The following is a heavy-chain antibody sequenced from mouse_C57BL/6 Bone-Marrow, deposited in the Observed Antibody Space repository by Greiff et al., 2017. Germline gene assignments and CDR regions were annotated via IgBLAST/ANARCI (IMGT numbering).Heavy chain of an antibody. Sequence: VQLQQPGAELVKPGASVKMSCKASGYTFTSYWITWVKPRPGQGLEWIGDIYPGSGSTNYNEKFKSKATLTVDTSSSTAYMQLSSLTSEDSAVYYGATPYYSNSWYFDVWGTGTTVTVSS. D-gene: IGHD2-5*01. J-gene: IGHJ1*03. CDR3: ATPYYSNSWYFDV. CDR1: GYTFTSYW. CDR2: IYPGSGST. V-gene: IGHV1-55*01.